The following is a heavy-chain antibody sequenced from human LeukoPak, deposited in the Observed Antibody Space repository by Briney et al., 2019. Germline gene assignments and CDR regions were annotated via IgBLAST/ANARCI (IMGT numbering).Heavy chain of an antibody. V-gene: IGHV3-30-3*01. CDR2: ISYDGSNK. J-gene: IGHJ4*02. CDR1: GFTFSSYA. CDR3: ARDPEVLTTVTTIDY. D-gene: IGHD4-17*01. Sequence: PGRSLRLSCAASGFTFSSYAMHWVRQAPGKGLEWVAVISYDGSNKYYADSVKGRFTISRDNSKNTLYLQMNSLRAEDTAVYYCARDPEVLTTVTTIDYWGQGTLVTVSS.